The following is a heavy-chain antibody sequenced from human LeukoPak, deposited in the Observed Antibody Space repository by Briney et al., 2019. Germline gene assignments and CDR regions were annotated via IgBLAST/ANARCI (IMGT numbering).Heavy chain of an antibody. CDR2: ISTSTIYI. J-gene: IGHJ2*01. CDR3: AREGGYSSGWAGWYFDL. Sequence: GGSLRLSCTASGFTFTNYNMNWVRQSPGKGLEWVSSISTSTIYIYYADSVKGRFTISRDNAENSLYLQINSLRAEDTAVYYCAREGGYSSGWAGWYFDLWGRGTLVSVSS. CDR1: GFTFTNYN. V-gene: IGHV3-21*01. D-gene: IGHD6-19*01.